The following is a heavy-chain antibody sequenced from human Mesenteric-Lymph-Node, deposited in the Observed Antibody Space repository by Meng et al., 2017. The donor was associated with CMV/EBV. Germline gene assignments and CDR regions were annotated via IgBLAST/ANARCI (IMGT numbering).Heavy chain of an antibody. V-gene: IGHV3-21*06. Sequence: ETLSLTCAASGFTFSSYSMIWVRQAPGKGLEWVASITSSSTYIYYADSAKGRFTISRDNAKNSLYLQMNSLRAEDMAVYYCVRCSTTSCYKGAYWGQGTLVTVSS. CDR3: VRCSTTSCYKGAY. D-gene: IGHD2-2*02. CDR1: GFTFSSYS. CDR2: ITSSSTYI. J-gene: IGHJ4*02.